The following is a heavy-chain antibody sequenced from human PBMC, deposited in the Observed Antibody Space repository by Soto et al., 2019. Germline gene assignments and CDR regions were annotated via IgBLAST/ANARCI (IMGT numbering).Heavy chain of an antibody. CDR3: XRGVIAANCFDY. CDR1: GFTFNSYW. D-gene: IGHD2-15*01. CDR2: INNDGSTT. V-gene: IGHV3-74*01. Sequence: EVQLAESGGGLVQPGGSLRLSCAASGFTFNSYWMHWVRQVPGKGLVWVSRINNDGSTTNYADSVKGRFTXXRDXARXXXXXXXXXXXXXXTAVYYXXRGVIAANCFDYWGQGTLVTVSS. J-gene: IGHJ4*02.